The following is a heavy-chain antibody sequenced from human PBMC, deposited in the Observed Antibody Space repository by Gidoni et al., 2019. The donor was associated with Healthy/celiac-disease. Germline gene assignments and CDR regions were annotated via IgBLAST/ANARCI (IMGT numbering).Heavy chain of an antibody. CDR2: IDWDDDK. V-gene: IGHV2-70*01. D-gene: IGHD6-6*01. CDR3: ARGPSIAARRAYDYYYYGMDV. J-gene: IGHJ6*02. Sequence: QVTLRESGPALVKPTQTLTLTCTFSGFSLSTSGMCVSWIRQPPGKALEWLALIDWDDDKYYSTSLKTRLTISKDTSKNQVVLTMTNMDPVDTATYYCARGPSIAARRAYDYYYYGMDVWGQGTTVTVSS. CDR1: GFSLSTSGMC.